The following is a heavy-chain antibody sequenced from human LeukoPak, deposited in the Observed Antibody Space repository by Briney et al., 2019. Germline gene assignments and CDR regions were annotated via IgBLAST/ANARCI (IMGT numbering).Heavy chain of an antibody. CDR2: IWYDGSNK. Sequence: QTGGSLRLSCAASGFTFSSYGMHWVRQAPGKGLEWVAVIWYDGSNKYYADSVKGRFTISRDNSKDTLYLQMNSLRADDTALYYCAKWAARGNGLPRSHFDYWGQGTLVTVSS. CDR3: AKWAARGNGLPRSHFDY. V-gene: IGHV3-33*06. D-gene: IGHD4-23*01. J-gene: IGHJ4*02. CDR1: GFTFSSYG.